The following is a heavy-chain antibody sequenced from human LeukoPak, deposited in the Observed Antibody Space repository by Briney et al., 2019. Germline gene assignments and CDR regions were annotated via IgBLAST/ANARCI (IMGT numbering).Heavy chain of an antibody. CDR3: ARTVTMVRDPSYFDL. Sequence: ASETLSLTCTVSGGSISSYYWSWIRQSPGKGLEWIGYIYYSGSTNYNPSLKSRVTISVDTSKNQFSLKLSSVTAADTAVYYCARTVTMVRDPSYFDLWGRGTLVTVSS. V-gene: IGHV4-59*01. CDR2: IYYSGST. J-gene: IGHJ2*01. CDR1: GGSISSYY. D-gene: IGHD3-10*01.